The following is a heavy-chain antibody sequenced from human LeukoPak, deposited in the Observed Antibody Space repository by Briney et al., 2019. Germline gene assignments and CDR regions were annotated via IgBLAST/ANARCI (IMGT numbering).Heavy chain of an antibody. J-gene: IGHJ6*02. CDR2: ISWNSGSI. Sequence: GRSLRLSCAASGFTFDDYAMHWVRQAPGKGLEWVSGISWNSGSIGYADSVKGRFTISRDNAKNSLYLQMNSLRAEDTALYYCAKAIQGRTWYYYYGMDVWGQGTTVTVSS. V-gene: IGHV3-9*01. CDR1: GFTFDDYA. D-gene: IGHD3-16*01. CDR3: AKAIQGRTWYYYYGMDV.